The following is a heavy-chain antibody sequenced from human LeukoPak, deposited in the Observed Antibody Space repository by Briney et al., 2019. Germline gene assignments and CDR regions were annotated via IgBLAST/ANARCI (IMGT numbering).Heavy chain of an antibody. V-gene: IGHV3-30*18. CDR3: AKPAGSILTGYSWDY. CDR1: GFTFSSYG. CDR2: ISYDGSSK. Sequence: GGSLRLSCAASGFTFSSYGMHWVRQAPGKGLEWVAVISYDGSSKYYADSVKGRFTISRDNSKNTLYLQMNSLRAEDTAVYYCAKPAGSILTGYSWDYWGQGTLVTVSS. J-gene: IGHJ4*02. D-gene: IGHD3-9*01.